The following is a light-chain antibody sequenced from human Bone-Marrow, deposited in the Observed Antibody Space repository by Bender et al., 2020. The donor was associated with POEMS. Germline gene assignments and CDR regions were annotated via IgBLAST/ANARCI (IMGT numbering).Light chain of an antibody. CDR2: QDT. CDR1: KLGDKY. V-gene: IGLV3-1*01. Sequence: SYELTQPPSVSVSPGQTASITCSGDKLGDKYACWYQQKPGRSPVLVIYQDTKRPSGIPERFSGSNSGNTATLTISRAQVGDEADYYCQVWDYTTAVFGGGTKLTVL. J-gene: IGLJ3*02. CDR3: QVWDYTTAV.